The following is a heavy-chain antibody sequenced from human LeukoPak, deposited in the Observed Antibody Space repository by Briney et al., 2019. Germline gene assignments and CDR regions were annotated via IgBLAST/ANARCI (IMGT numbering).Heavy chain of an antibody. Sequence: SETLSLTCTVSGGSISSSSYYWGWIRQPPGKGLEWIGYIYYSGSTNYNPSLKSRVTISVDTSKNQFSLKLSSVTAADTAVYYCARHLFYYGSGSYYNYWGQGTLVTVSS. V-gene: IGHV4-61*05. D-gene: IGHD3-10*01. CDR1: GGSISSSSYY. J-gene: IGHJ4*02. CDR2: IYYSGST. CDR3: ARHLFYYGSGSYYNY.